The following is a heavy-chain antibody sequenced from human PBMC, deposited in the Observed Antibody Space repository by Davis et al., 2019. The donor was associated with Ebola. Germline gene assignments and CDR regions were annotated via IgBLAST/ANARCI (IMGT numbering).Heavy chain of an antibody. J-gene: IGHJ4*02. Sequence: GESLKISCAASGFAFSTYAMSWVRQAPGKGLEWVAGITGSGYSTYYADSVKGRFTISGDNSKNTIYLQMNSLRAEDTALYYCAKVGEYYDFWSGYSPFDSWGQGTLVTVSS. V-gene: IGHV3-23*01. D-gene: IGHD3-3*01. CDR3: AKVGEYYDFWSGYSPFDS. CDR2: ITGSGYST. CDR1: GFAFSTYA.